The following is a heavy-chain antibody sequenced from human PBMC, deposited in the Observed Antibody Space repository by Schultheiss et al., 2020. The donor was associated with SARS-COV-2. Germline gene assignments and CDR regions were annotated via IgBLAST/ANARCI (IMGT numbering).Heavy chain of an antibody. D-gene: IGHD3-22*01. CDR2: IYYSGST. CDR3: ARVPYYHDSSGYYYGGFDY. V-gene: IGHV4-59*01. Sequence: SQTLSLTCTVSGGSISSYYWSWIRQPPGKGLEWIGYIYYSGSTYYNPSLKSRVTISVDTSKNQFSLKLNSVTAADTAVYYCARVPYYHDSSGYYYGGFDYWGQGTLVTVSS. J-gene: IGHJ4*02. CDR1: GGSISSYY.